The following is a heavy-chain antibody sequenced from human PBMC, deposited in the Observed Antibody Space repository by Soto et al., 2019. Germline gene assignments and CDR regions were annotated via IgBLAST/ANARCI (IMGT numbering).Heavy chain of an antibody. CDR2: IYHSGMT. D-gene: IGHD1-26*01. J-gene: IGHJ3*02. CDR3: ATVRWELHDAFDI. Sequence: QVQLQESGPGLVKPSQTLSLTCTVSGGSISTGGYYWSGIRQHPGRGLEWIGYIYHSGMTFSNPSLQRRVAISIDTSKNKFSLKLSSVTAADTAVYYCATVRWELHDAFDIWGQGTMVSVSS. CDR1: GGSISTGGYY. V-gene: IGHV4-31*03.